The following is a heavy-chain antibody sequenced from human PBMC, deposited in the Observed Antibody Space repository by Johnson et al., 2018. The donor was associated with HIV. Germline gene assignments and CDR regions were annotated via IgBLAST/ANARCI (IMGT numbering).Heavy chain of an antibody. CDR1: GFTFSSYG. CDR2: IWYDGSNK. D-gene: IGHD1-26*01. Sequence: QMMLVESGGGVVQPGRSLRLSCTASGFTFSSYGMHWVRQAPGKGLEWVAVIWYDGSNKYYADSVTGRFTISRDNSKNTLYLQMNSLRAEDTAVYYCAKDLFTEREDDVFDIWGQGTMVTVSS. V-gene: IGHV3-33*06. J-gene: IGHJ3*02. CDR3: AKDLFTEREDDVFDI.